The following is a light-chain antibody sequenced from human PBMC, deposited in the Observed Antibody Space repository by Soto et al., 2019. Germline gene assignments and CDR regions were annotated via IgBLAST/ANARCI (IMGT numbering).Light chain of an antibody. J-gene: IGKJ1*01. V-gene: IGKV3-20*01. CDR2: AAS. Sequence: EILLTQSPGTLSLSPGDRATLSCRASQSLGSGYLAWYRQKPGQAPRILIYAASSRATGVPDRFSGSGSGTDFSLTISRLEPEDFAVYYCQQYDNSPRTLGQGTKVDIK. CDR1: QSLGSGY. CDR3: QQYDNSPRT.